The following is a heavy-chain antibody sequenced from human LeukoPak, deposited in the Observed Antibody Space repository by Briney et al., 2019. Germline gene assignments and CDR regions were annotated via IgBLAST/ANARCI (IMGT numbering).Heavy chain of an antibody. CDR2: IYSGGST. Sequence: PGGSLRLSCAASGFTVSSNYMSWVRQAPGKGLEWVSVIYSGGSTYYADSVKGRFTISRDNAKNSLYLQMNSLRAEDTALYHCARKGGGRFDPQPGAFDIWGQGTMVTVSS. D-gene: IGHD2-15*01. CDR3: ARKGGGRFDPQPGAFDI. CDR1: GFTVSSNY. V-gene: IGHV3-53*01. J-gene: IGHJ3*02.